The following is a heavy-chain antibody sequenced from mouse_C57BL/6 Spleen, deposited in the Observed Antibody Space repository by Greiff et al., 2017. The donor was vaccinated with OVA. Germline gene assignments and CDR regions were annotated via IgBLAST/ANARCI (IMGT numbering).Heavy chain of an antibody. V-gene: IGHV1-50*01. CDR3: ASQREVPCDY. Sequence: QVQLQQPGAELVKPGASVKLSCKASGYTFTSYWMQWVKQRPGQGLEWIGEIDPSDSYTNYNQKFKGKATLTVDTSSSTAYMQLSSLASEDAAVYYCASQREVPCDYWGQGTLVTVSA. CDR1: GYTFTSYW. CDR2: IDPSDSYT. J-gene: IGHJ3*01.